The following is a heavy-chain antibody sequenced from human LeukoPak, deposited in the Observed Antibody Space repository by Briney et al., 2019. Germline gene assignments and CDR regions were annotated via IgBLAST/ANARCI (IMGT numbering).Heavy chain of an antibody. V-gene: IGHV3-20*04. Sequence: GGSLRLSCAASGFTFDDYGMSWVRQAPGKGLEWVSGINWNGGSTGYADSVKGRFTISRDNAKNSLYLQMNSLRAEDTAVYYCARGPDPRVPFLESLLDAFDIWGPGTMVTVSS. CDR2: INWNGGST. D-gene: IGHD3-3*01. CDR3: ARGPDPRVPFLESLLDAFDI. J-gene: IGHJ3*02. CDR1: GFTFDDYG.